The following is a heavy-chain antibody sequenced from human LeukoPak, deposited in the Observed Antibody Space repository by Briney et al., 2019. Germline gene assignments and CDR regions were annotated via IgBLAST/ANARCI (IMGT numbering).Heavy chain of an antibody. CDR2: IYYSGST. V-gene: IGHV4-59*05. D-gene: IGHD3-10*01. CDR3: ARRAMVRGGTHFNY. J-gene: IGHJ4*02. Sequence: SETLSLTCTVSGGSISSYYWSWIRQPPGKGLEWIGSIYYSGSTYYNPSLKSRVTISVDTSKNQFSLKLSSVTAADTAVYYCARRAMVRGGTHFNYWGQGTLVTVSS. CDR1: GGSISSYY.